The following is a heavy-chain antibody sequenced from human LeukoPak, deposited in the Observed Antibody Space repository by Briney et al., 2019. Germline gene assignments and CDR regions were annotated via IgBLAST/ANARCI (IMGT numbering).Heavy chain of an antibody. J-gene: IGHJ4*02. V-gene: IGHV3-30*01. Sequence: HPGGSLRLSCAASGFTLSSYAMHWVRQAPGKGLEWGAIISYDGSNEHYADSVKGRFTISRVNSKNTLYLQMNSLRAEDTAIYYCTRGRGSYSLDYWGRGTLVTVSS. CDR1: GFTLSSYA. CDR2: ISYDGSNE. CDR3: TRGRGSYSLDY. D-gene: IGHD1-26*01.